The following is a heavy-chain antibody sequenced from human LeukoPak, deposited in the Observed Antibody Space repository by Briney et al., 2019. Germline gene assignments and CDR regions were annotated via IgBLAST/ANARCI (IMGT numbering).Heavy chain of an antibody. D-gene: IGHD3-22*01. J-gene: IGHJ4*02. CDR1: GFSFSGHW. CDR3: VRDPPRYYDF. V-gene: IGHV3-74*01. Sequence: PGGSLRLSCTASGFSFSGHWMHWARQLPGKGLVWVSRISPTGSTTSYADSVKGRFTVSRDNAKNTLYLQVNNLRAEDTAVYYCVRDPPRYYDFWGQGALVTVSS. CDR2: ISPTGSTT.